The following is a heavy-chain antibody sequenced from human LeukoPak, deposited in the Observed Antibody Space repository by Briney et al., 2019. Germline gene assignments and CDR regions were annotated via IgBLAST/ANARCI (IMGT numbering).Heavy chain of an antibody. CDR2: INHSGST. CDR3: ARRTSDSSGNYYGAFDI. Sequence: SETLSLTCAVYGGSFSGYYWNWIRQPPGKGLEWIVEINHSGSTNYNPSPKSRDTISVDTSKDQFSLKLNSVTAADTAVYYCARRTSDSSGNYYGAFDIWGQGTMVTVSS. D-gene: IGHD3-22*01. J-gene: IGHJ3*02. V-gene: IGHV4-34*01. CDR1: GGSFSGYY.